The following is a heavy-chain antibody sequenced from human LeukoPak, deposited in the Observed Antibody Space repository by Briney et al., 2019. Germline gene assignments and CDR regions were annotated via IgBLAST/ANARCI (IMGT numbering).Heavy chain of an antibody. CDR1: GYTFTGYY. Sequence: GASVKVSCKASGYTFTGYYMHWVRQAPGQGLEWMGWINPNSGGTNYAQEFQGRVTMTRDTSISTAYMELSRLRSDDTAVYYCARVTDGYNFETHYYYYGMDVWGQGTTVTVSS. D-gene: IGHD5-24*01. CDR2: INPNSGGT. J-gene: IGHJ6*02. CDR3: ARVTDGYNFETHYYYYGMDV. V-gene: IGHV1-2*02.